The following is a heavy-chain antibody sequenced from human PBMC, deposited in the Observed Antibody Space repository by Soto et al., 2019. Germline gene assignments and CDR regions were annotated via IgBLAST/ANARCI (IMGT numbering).Heavy chain of an antibody. D-gene: IGHD2-2*01. CDR2: IKRKIDGETT. J-gene: IGHJ3*02. Sequence: EVQLVESGGGLVKPGGSLRLSCAASGFTFTDVWMTWVRQAPGKGLEWVGRIKRKIDGETTDYAAPVKGRITISRDGLKKTLFLQMNSLKSEDTAVYYCAVDAQCSSTNCPGAFDIWGQGTMVTVSS. CDR1: GFTFTDVW. V-gene: IGHV3-15*01. CDR3: AVDAQCSSTNCPGAFDI.